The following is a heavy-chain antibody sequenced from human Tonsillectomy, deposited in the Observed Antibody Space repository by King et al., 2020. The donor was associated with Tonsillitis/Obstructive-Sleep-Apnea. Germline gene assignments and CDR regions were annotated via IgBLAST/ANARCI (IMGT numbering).Heavy chain of an antibody. CDR2: IDPSDSYV. CDR3: ARLVDTAMDSAFYFGMDV. V-gene: IGHV5-10-1*01. D-gene: IGHD5-18*01. J-gene: IGHJ6*02. Sequence: AQLVQSGAEVKKPGESLRISCQGSGYSFSNYWISWVRQMPGKGLEWMGRIDPSDSYVNSSPSFQGHVIISVDRSINTAYLQWSSLKASDTAIYYCARLVDTAMDSAFYFGMDVWGQGTTVTVSS. CDR1: GYSFSNYW.